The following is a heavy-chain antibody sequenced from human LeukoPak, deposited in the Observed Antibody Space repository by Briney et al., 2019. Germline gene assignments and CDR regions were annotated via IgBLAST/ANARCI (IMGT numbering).Heavy chain of an antibody. CDR1: GFTFSSYG. Sequence: GRSLRLSCAASGFTFSSYGMHWVRQAPGKGLEWVAFIRYDGSNKYYADSVKGRFTISRDNSKNTLYLQMNSLRAEDTAVYYCAKDSGYYGSGSYSYWGQGTLVTVSS. CDR3: AKDSGYYGSGSYSY. J-gene: IGHJ4*02. V-gene: IGHV3-30*02. CDR2: IRYDGSNK. D-gene: IGHD3-10*01.